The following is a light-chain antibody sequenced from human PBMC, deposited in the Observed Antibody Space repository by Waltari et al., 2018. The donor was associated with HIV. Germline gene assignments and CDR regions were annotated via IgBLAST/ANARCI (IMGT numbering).Light chain of an antibody. CDR1: SLRSYY. Sequence: SSELTQDPSVSVALGQTVRITCQGDSLRSYYASWYKQKSGQAPVVVVFGRNYLPSGIPARFSGSSSGNTATLTSTGAQADDEADYYCHSRDSSGSHVVFGGGTKVTVL. CDR3: HSRDSSGSHVV. CDR2: GRN. V-gene: IGLV3-19*01. J-gene: IGLJ2*01.